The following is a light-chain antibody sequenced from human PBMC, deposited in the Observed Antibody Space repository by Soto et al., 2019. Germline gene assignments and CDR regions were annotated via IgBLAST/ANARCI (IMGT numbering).Light chain of an antibody. V-gene: IGKV1-17*01. CDR3: LQHNSYPHT. Sequence: DIQMTQSPSSLSASVGDRVTITCRASQGIRNELGWYQQKPGKAPKRLIYAASSLQSGVPSRFSGSGYGTEFTLTISSLQPEDFATYYCLQHNSYPHTFGRGTKVDIK. CDR2: AAS. CDR1: QGIRNE. J-gene: IGKJ4*01.